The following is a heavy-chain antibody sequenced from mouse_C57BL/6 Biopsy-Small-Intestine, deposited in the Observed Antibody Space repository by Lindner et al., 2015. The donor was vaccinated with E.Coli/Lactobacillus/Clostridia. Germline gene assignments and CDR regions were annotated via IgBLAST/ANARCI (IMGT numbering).Heavy chain of an antibody. Sequence: SVKVSCKASGYTFTSYGIHWVRQAPGQGLEWMGWISANNGNTNYAQKLQGRVTMTTDTSTSTAYMELRSLRSDDTAVYYCARAGHYYDSSSYYASGHYYFDYWGQGTLVTVSS. CDR3: ARAGHYYDSSSYYASGHYYFDY. CDR2: ISANNGNT. D-gene: IGHD1-1*01. CDR1: GYTFTSYG. J-gene: IGHJ2*01. V-gene: IGHV1-7*01.